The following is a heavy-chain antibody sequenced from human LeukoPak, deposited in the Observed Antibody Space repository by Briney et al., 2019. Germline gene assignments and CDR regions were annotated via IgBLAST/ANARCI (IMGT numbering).Heavy chain of an antibody. V-gene: IGHV3-23*01. Sequence: PGGSLRLSCAASGFTFSSYAMSWVRQAPGKGLEWVSTISGSGGSTYYTDSVKGRFTISRDNSKNTLYLQMNSLRAEDTAVYYCAKALGVRGVFDYWGQGTLVTVSS. D-gene: IGHD3-10*01. CDR1: GFTFSSYA. J-gene: IGHJ4*02. CDR2: ISGSGGST. CDR3: AKALGVRGVFDY.